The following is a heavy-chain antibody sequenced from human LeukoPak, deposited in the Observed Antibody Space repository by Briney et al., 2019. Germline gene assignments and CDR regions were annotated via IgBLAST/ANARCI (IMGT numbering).Heavy chain of an antibody. J-gene: IGHJ4*02. CDR1: GGSFSGYY. CDR2: IYYSGST. D-gene: IGHD5-24*01. Sequence: SETLSLTCAVYGGSFSGYYWSWIRQPPGKGLEWIGYIYYSGSTNYNPSLKSRVTISVDTSKNQFSLKLSSVTAADTAVYYCARGLGMATITWPLDYWGQGTLVTVSS. CDR3: ARGLGMATITWPLDY. V-gene: IGHV4-59*01.